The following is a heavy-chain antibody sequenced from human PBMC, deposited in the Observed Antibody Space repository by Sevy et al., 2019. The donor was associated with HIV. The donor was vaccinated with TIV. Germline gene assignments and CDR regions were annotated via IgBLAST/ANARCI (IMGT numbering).Heavy chain of an antibody. Sequence: GGSPRLSCAASGFTFSSYSMNWVRQAPGKGLEWVSYISSSSSTIYYADSVKGRFTISRDNAKNSLYLQMNSLRDEDTAVYYCARDRYDYVWGSYRPTFDYWGQGTLVTVSS. CDR2: ISSSSSTI. V-gene: IGHV3-48*02. CDR1: GFTFSSYS. CDR3: ARDRYDYVWGSYRPTFDY. J-gene: IGHJ4*02. D-gene: IGHD3-16*02.